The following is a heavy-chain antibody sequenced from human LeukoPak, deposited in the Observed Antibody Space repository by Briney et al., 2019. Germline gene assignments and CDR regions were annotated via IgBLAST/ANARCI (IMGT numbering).Heavy chain of an antibody. J-gene: IGHJ4*02. CDR2: ISSDGSNK. V-gene: IGHV3-30*04. Sequence: PGRSLRLSCATSGFTFSSYAMHWVRQAPGKGLEWVAVISSDGSNKYYADSVKGRFTISRDNSKNTLYLQMNSLRAEDTAVYYCASNYGSGSYTQFDYWGQGTLVTVSS. CDR3: ASNYGSGSYTQFDY. D-gene: IGHD3-10*01. CDR1: GFTFSSYA.